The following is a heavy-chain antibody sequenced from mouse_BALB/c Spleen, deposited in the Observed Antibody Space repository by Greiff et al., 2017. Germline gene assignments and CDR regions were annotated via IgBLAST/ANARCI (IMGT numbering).Heavy chain of an antibody. CDR1: GFSLTSYG. Sequence: QVQLKESGPGLVAPSQSLSITCTVSGFSLTSYGVHWVRQPPGKGLEWLGVIWAGGSTNYNSALMSRQSISKDNSKSQVFLKMNSLQTDDTAMYYCARDLVLATKGFDYWGQGTTLTVSS. J-gene: IGHJ2*01. CDR3: ARDLVLATKGFDY. CDR2: IWAGGST. V-gene: IGHV2-9*02. D-gene: IGHD1-1*01.